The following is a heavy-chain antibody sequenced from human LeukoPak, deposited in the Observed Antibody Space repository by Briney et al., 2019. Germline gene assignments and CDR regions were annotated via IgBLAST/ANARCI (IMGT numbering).Heavy chain of an antibody. V-gene: IGHV1-24*01. CDR2: FDPEDGET. D-gene: IGHD3-9*01. Sequence: GASVKVSCKVSGYTLTELSMHWVRQAPGKGLEWMGGFDPEDGETIYAQKFQGRVTMTEDTSTDTAYMELSSLRSEDTAVYYYATELRYFDWLSPIDYWGQGTLVTVSS. J-gene: IGHJ4*02. CDR3: ATELRYFDWLSPIDY. CDR1: GYTLTELS.